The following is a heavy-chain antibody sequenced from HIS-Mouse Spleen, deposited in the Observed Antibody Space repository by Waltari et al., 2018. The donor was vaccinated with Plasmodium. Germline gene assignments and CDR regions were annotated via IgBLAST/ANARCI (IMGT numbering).Heavy chain of an antibody. CDR2: IYTSGST. Sequence: QVQLQESGPGLVKPSETLSLTCSVSGGSISIYYWSWIRQPAGKGLEWIGRIYTSGSTNYNPSLKSRVTMSVDTSKNQFSLKLSSVTAADTAVYYCARGPAAAGNWRHYGMDVWGQGTTVTVSS. V-gene: IGHV4-4*07. J-gene: IGHJ6*02. CDR3: ARGPAAAGNWRHYGMDV. CDR1: GGSISIYY. D-gene: IGHD6-13*01.